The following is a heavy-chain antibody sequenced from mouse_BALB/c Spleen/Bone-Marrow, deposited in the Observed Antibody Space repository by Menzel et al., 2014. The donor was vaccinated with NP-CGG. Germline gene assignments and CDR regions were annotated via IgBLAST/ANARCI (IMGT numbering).Heavy chain of an antibody. CDR1: GFNFSGYW. J-gene: IGHJ4*01. CDR3: ARLGYYGVMAY. CDR2: INPDSSTI. Sequence: DVQLVESGGGLVQPGRSLKLSCAASGFNFSGYWMSWVRRAPGKGLEWIGEINPDSSTINYTPSLKDKFIISRDNGKNTLYLQMSKVRSEDTALYYCARLGYYGVMAYWGQGTSVTVSS. V-gene: IGHV4-1*02. D-gene: IGHD1-1*01.